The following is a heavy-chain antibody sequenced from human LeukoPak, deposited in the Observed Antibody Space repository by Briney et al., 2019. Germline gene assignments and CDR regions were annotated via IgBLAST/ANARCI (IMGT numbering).Heavy chain of an antibody. CDR3: ARSSITMVRGVRVDYFDY. J-gene: IGHJ4*02. D-gene: IGHD3-10*01. V-gene: IGHV4-31*03. CDR2: IYYSGST. CDR1: GGSISSGGYY. Sequence: SQTLSLTCTVSGGSISSGGYYWSWIRQHPGKGLEWIGYIYYSGSTYYNPSLKSRVTISVDASKNQFSLKLSSVTAADTAVYYCARSSITMVRGVRVDYFDYWGQGTLVTVSS.